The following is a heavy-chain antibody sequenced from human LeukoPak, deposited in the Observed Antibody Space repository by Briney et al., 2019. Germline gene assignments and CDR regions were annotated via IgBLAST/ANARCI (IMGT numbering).Heavy chain of an antibody. CDR1: GFTFSSYA. J-gene: IGHJ6*03. CDR2: ISDSGGST. V-gene: IGHV3-23*01. CDR3: AKNDYYYMDV. Sequence: GGSLRLSCAASGFTFSSYAMSWVRQAPGKGLEWVSAISDSGGSTHDADSVKGRFTISRDNSKNTLYLQMNSLRAEDTAVYYCAKNDYYYMDVWGKGTTVTVSS.